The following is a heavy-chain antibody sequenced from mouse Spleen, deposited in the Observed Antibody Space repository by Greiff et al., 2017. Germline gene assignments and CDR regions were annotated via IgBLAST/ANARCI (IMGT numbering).Heavy chain of an antibody. CDR3: ARHGEITTAPFAY. Sequence: EVMLVESGGGLVKPGGSLKLSCAASGFTFSSYAMSWVRQTPEKRLEWVATISSGGSYTYYPDSVKGRFTISRDNAKNTLYLQMSSLRSEDTAMYYCARHGEITTAPFAYWGQGTLVTVSA. J-gene: IGHJ3*01. CDR1: GFTFSSYA. D-gene: IGHD1-2*01. V-gene: IGHV5-9-1*01. CDR2: ISSGGSYT.